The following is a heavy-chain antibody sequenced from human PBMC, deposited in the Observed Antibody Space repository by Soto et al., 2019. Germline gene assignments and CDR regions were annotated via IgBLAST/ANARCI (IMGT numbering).Heavy chain of an antibody. CDR2: ISYDGSNK. CDR1: GFTFSSYG. CDR3: AKDSADYDYIWGSHRHTSPTYFDY. J-gene: IGHJ4*02. V-gene: IGHV3-30*18. D-gene: IGHD3-16*02. Sequence: QVQLVESGGGVVQPGRSLRLSCAASGFTFSSYGMHWVRQAPGKGLDWVAVISYDGSNKYYADSVKGRFTISRDNSKNTLYLQMNSLRAEDTAVYYCAKDSADYDYIWGSHRHTSPTYFDYWGQGTLVTVSS.